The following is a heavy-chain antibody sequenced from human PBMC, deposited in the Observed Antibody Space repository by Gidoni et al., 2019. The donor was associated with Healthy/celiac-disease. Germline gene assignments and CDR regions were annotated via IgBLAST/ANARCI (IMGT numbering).Heavy chain of an antibody. V-gene: IGHV1-3*01. J-gene: IGHJ5*02. Sequence: QVQLVQSGAEVKKPGASVKVSCKASGYTFTSYAMHWVRQAPGQRLEWMGWINAGNGNTKYSQKFQGRVTITRDTSASTAYMELSSLRSEDTAVYYCAREGDYYDSSGPNWFDPWGQGTLVTVSS. CDR3: AREGDYYDSSGPNWFDP. CDR2: INAGNGNT. CDR1: GYTFTSYA. D-gene: IGHD3-22*01.